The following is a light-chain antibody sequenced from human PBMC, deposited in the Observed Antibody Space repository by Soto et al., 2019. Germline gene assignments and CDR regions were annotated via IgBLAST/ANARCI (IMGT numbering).Light chain of an antibody. CDR2: GAS. V-gene: IGKV3-15*01. Sequence: DMVMTQSPATLSVSPGERAALSCRASQTVSSNLAWYQQKPGQAPRLLIYGASTRATGIPARFSGSGSGTEFTLTISSLQPDDFATYYCQQYNSYAWTFGQGTKV. J-gene: IGKJ1*01. CDR1: QTVSSN. CDR3: QQYNSYAWT.